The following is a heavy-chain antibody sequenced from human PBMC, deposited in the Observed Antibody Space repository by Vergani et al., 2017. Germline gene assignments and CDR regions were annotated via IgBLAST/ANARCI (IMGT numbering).Heavy chain of an antibody. CDR3: ARVGSKVWNYYYMDV. CDR1: GGSFSGYY. CDR2: INHSGST. D-gene: IGHD3-16*01. V-gene: IGHV4-34*01. Sequence: QVQLQQWGAGLLKPSETLSLTCAVYGGSFSGYYWGWIRQPPGKGLEWIGEINHSGSTNYNPSLKSRVTISVDTSKNQFSLKLSSVTAADTAVYYCARVGSKVWNYYYMDVWGKXP. J-gene: IGHJ6*03.